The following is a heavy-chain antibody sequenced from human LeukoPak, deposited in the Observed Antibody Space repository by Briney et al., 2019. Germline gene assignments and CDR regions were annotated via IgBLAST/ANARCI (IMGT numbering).Heavy chain of an antibody. CDR2: IYYSGST. J-gene: IGHJ3*02. Sequence: SETLSPTCTVSGGSISSYYWSWIRQPPGKGLEWIGYIYYSGSTNYNPSLKSRVTISVDTSKNQFSLKLSSVTAADTAVYYCARDRPGGTRPDGAFDIWGQGTMVTVSS. CDR1: GGSISSYY. D-gene: IGHD6-6*01. CDR3: ARDRPGGTRPDGAFDI. V-gene: IGHV4-59*01.